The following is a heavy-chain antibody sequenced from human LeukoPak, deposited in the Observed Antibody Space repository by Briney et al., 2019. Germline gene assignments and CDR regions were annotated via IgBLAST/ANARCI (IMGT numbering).Heavy chain of an antibody. Sequence: NPSETLSLTCTVSGGSISSYYWSLIRQPPGKGLEWIGYIYYSGSTNYNPSLKSRVTISVDTSKNQFSLKLSSVTAADTAVYYCARVDTIFGVVIPYFDYWGQGTLVTVSS. CDR3: ARVDTIFGVVIPYFDY. CDR2: IYYSGST. V-gene: IGHV4-59*01. J-gene: IGHJ4*02. CDR1: GGSISSYY. D-gene: IGHD3-3*01.